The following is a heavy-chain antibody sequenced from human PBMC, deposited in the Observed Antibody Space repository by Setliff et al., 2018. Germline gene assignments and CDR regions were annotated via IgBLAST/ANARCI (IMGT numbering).Heavy chain of an antibody. D-gene: IGHD3-22*01. CDR1: GYTFTSYY. V-gene: IGHV1-46*01. J-gene: IGHJ3*02. CDR3: ASRSTNYYDSSGYYDAFDI. CDR2: INPSGGST. Sequence: GASVKVSCKASGYTFTSYYMHWVRLAPGQGLEWMGIINPSGGSTSYAQKFQGRVTMTRDTSTSTVYMELSSLRSEDTAVYYCASRSTNYYDSSGYYDAFDIWGQGTMVTVSS.